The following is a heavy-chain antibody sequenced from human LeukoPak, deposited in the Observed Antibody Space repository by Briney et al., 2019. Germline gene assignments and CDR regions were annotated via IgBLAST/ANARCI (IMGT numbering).Heavy chain of an antibody. Sequence: LSGGSLRLSCAASGFTFSSYAMSWVRQAPGKGLEWVSAISGSGGSTYYADSVKGRFTISRDNSKNTLYLQMNSLRAEDTAVYYCAKGSWDIVVVPAGGAFDYWGQGTLVTVSS. CDR1: GFTFSSYA. CDR3: AKGSWDIVVVPAGGAFDY. D-gene: IGHD2-2*01. V-gene: IGHV3-23*01. CDR2: ISGSGGST. J-gene: IGHJ4*02.